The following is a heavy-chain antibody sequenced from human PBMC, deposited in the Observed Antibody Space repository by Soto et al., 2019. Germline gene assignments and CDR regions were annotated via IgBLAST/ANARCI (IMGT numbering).Heavy chain of an antibody. V-gene: IGHV4-31*03. CDR1: GDSVSSRGYY. Sequence: QVQLQESGPGLVKPSQTLSLTCSVSGDSVSSRGYYWTWIRQHPGKGLEWIGYIYSSGGTYYNPSLKSRVTMSVDTSKNQLSLRLSSLTAADPAIYYCARSGKMTPKLYWGLETLVTVCS. D-gene: IGHD3-10*01. CDR2: IYSSGGT. CDR3: ARSGKMTPKLY. J-gene: IGHJ4*02.